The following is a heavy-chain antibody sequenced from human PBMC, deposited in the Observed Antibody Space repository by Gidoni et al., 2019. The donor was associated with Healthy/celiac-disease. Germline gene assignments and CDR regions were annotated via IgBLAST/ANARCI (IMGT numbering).Heavy chain of an antibody. J-gene: IGHJ4*02. CDR1: GFTFSNAW. V-gene: IGHV3-15*07. Sequence: EVQLVESGGGLVKPGGSLRLSCAASGFTFSNAWMNWVRQAPGKGLEWVGRIKSKTDGGTTDYAAPVKGRFTISRDDSKNTLYLQMNSLKTEDTAVYYCTTDPRITMIVVVLEEDYWGQGTLVTVSS. CDR3: TTDPRITMIVVVLEEDY. CDR2: IKSKTDGGTT. D-gene: IGHD3-22*01.